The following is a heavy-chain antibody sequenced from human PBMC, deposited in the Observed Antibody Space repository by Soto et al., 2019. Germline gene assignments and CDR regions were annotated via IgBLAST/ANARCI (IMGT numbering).Heavy chain of an antibody. J-gene: IGHJ6*02. CDR2: IYYSGST. CDR1: GGSISSSSYY. CDR3: ARDRGVYCSGGSCYGGLYYYGMDV. D-gene: IGHD2-15*01. Sequence: SETLSLTCTVSGGSISSSSYYWGWIRQPPGKGLEWIGSIYYSGSTYYNPSLKSRVTISVDTSKNQFSLKLSSVTAADTAVYYCARDRGVYCSGGSCYGGLYYYGMDVWGQGTTVTVSS. V-gene: IGHV4-39*07.